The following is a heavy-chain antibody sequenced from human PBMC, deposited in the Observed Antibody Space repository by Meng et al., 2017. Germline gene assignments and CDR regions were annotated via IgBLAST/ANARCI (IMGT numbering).Heavy chain of an antibody. Sequence: ESLKISCAASGFTFSSYSMNWVRQAPGKGLEWVSTISSSSSYIYYADSVKGRFTISRDNAKNSLYLQMNSLRAEDTAVYYCARDLTTAVAGTVWGQGTLVTVSS. CDR1: GFTFSSYS. J-gene: IGHJ4*02. CDR3: ARDLTTAVAGTV. CDR2: ISSSSSYI. D-gene: IGHD6-19*01. V-gene: IGHV3-21*01.